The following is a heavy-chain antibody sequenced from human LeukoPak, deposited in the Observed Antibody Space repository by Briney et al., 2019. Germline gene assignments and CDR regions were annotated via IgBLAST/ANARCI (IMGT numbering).Heavy chain of an antibody. CDR3: ASAGYSSGWRFDY. D-gene: IGHD6-19*01. CDR1: GGSTSSYY. Sequence: SETLSLTCTVSGGSTSSYYWSWIRQPPGKGLEWIGYIFYSGSTNYNPSLKSRVTISVDTSKNQFSLRLSSVTAADAAVYYCASAGYSSGWRFDYWGQGTLVTVSS. V-gene: IGHV4-59*08. J-gene: IGHJ4*02. CDR2: IFYSGST.